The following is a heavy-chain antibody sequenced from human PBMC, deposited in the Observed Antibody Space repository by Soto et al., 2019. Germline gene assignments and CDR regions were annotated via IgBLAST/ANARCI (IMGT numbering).Heavy chain of an antibody. J-gene: IGHJ5*02. Sequence: QLQLQESGPGLVKPSETLSLTCTVSGDSVSRSRYYWGWIRQSPGKGLEWIGSIYYSGSTYYNPSLTHRVSLSIDQSQNQCSLKVNSLTAADTAIYYCATEGGIVDANWFGPWGQGTLVTVSA. CDR1: GDSVSRSRYY. CDR2: IYYSGST. CDR3: ATEGGIVDANWFGP. V-gene: IGHV4-39*02. D-gene: IGHD1-26*01.